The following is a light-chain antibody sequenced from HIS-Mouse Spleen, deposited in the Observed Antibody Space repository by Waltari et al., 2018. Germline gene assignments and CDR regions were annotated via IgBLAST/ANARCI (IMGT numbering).Light chain of an antibody. Sequence: QSVLTQPPSASGTPGQRVTIPCPGSSSNIGRNTVNWYQQLPGPAPKLLIYSNNQRPPGVPDRFSGSKSGTSASLAISGLQSEDEADYYCAAWDDSLNGVVFGGGTKLTVL. CDR1: SSNIGRNT. V-gene: IGLV1-44*01. J-gene: IGLJ2*01. CDR2: SNN. CDR3: AAWDDSLNGVV.